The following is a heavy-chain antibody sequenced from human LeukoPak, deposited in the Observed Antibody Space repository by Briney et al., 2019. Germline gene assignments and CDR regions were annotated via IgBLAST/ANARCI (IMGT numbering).Heavy chain of an antibody. J-gene: IGHJ4*02. V-gene: IGHV4-59*01. D-gene: IGHD2-15*01. CDR2: IYYSGST. CDR1: GGSISSYY. Sequence: AETLSLTCTVSGGSISSYYWSWIRQPPGKGLEWIGYIYYSGSTNYNPALKSRVTISVDTSKNQFSLKLNSVTAADTAVYYCARDGLYGSVDYWGQGTLVTVSS. CDR3: ARDGLYGSVDY.